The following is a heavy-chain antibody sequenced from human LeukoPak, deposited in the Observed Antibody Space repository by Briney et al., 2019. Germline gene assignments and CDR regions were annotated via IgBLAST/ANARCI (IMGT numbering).Heavy chain of an antibody. CDR1: GFTFSSYW. D-gene: IGHD3-10*01. CDR3: ARDHGDYYGSGSYGN. J-gene: IGHJ4*02. CDR2: IKQDGSEK. V-gene: IGHV3-7*01. Sequence: GGSLRLSCAASGFTFSSYWMSWVRQAPGKGLEWVANIKQDGSEKYYVDPVKGRFTISRDNAKNSLYLQMNSLRAEDTAVYYCARDHGDYYGSGSYGNWGQGTLVTVSS.